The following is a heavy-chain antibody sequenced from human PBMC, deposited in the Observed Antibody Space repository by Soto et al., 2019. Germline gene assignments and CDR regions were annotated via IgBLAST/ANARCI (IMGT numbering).Heavy chain of an antibody. Sequence: PSETLSLTCTVSGGSVSSANFYWSWIRQPPGKGLEWIGFVYSTGTTNYNPSFKSRLTLSIDTSKNHFSLKLTSLTPADTALYYCARAWGVKWELHGAFDSLGQRSLVTVCS. CDR1: GGSVSSANFY. CDR2: VYSTGTT. D-gene: IGHD1-26*01. V-gene: IGHV4-61*03. J-gene: IGHJ4*02. CDR3: ARAWGVKWELHGAFDS.